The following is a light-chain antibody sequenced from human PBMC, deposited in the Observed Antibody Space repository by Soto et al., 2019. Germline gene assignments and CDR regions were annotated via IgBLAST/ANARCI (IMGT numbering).Light chain of an antibody. CDR3: SSYASSNTLL. V-gene: IGLV2-14*01. Sequence: QSALTQPAYVSGSPGQLITISCTGTTSDVGDYNFVSWYQQHPGKAPKLMIYDVSSRPSGVSHRFSGSKSGNTASLTISGIQAEDETDYYCSSYASSNTLLFGGGTQLPVL. CDR1: TSDVGDYNF. J-gene: IGLJ2*01. CDR2: DVS.